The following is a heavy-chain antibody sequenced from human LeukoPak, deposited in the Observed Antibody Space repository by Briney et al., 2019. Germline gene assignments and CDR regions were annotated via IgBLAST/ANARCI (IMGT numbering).Heavy chain of an antibody. CDR3: ARDKNDYDDYGDAFDI. V-gene: IGHV4-4*02. CDR2: IYHSGST. D-gene: IGHD4-17*01. J-gene: IGHJ3*02. CDR1: GGSISSSNW. Sequence: SETLSLTCAVSGGSISSSNWWSWVRQPPGKGLEWIGEIYHSGSTNYNPSLKSRVTISVDKSKNQFSLKLSSVTAADTAVYYCARDKNDYDDYGDAFDIWGQGTMVTVSS.